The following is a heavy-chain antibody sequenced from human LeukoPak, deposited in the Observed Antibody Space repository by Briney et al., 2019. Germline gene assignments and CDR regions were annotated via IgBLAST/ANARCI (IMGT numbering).Heavy chain of an antibody. Sequence: GGSLRLSCVAAGFTFSDYGMHWVRQAPGKGLEWVAFIRYDGTKKYYADSVKGRFTISRDDSKNTVYLQMYSLRPEDTAVYYCAKASGRSAYGLDYWGQGTLVTVFS. V-gene: IGHV3-30*02. J-gene: IGHJ4*02. D-gene: IGHD3-16*01. CDR3: AKASGRSAYGLDY. CDR1: GFTFSDYG. CDR2: IRYDGTKK.